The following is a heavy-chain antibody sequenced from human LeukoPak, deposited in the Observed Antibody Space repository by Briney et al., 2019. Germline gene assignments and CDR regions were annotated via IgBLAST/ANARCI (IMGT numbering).Heavy chain of an antibody. V-gene: IGHV3-33*01. CDR3: AREDNSGTYGMDV. CDR1: GFTFSSYG. Sequence: GGSLRLSCAASGFTFSSYGMHWVRQAPGKGLEWVAVIWYDGSNKYYADSVKGRFTISRDNSKNTLYLQMNSLRAEDTAVYYCAREDNSGTYGMDVWGQGTTVTVSS. J-gene: IGHJ6*02. D-gene: IGHD6-19*01. CDR2: IWYDGSNK.